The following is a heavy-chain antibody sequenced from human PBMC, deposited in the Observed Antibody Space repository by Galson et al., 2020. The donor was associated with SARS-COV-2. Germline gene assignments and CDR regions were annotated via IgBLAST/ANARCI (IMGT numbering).Heavy chain of an antibody. D-gene: IGHD6-19*01. CDR1: GFTVSSTY. CDR3: ARSPRVDTGWYWFDP. Sequence: SCAASGFTVSSTYMTWVRQAPGKGLKWVSLIYGDGSAYYADSVKGRFTVSRDNSKNTLYLQMSSLGAEDTAVYYCARSPRVDTGWYWFDPWGQGTLVTVSS. CDR2: IYGDGSA. V-gene: IGHV3-66*01. J-gene: IGHJ5*02.